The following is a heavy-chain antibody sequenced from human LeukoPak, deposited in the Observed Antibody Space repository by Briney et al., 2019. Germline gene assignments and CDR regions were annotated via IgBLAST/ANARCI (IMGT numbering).Heavy chain of an antibody. CDR2: ISSSSSTI. V-gene: IGHV3-48*01. J-gene: IGHJ4*02. CDR1: GFTFSSYS. Sequence: GGSLRLSCAASGFTFSSYSMNWVRQAPGKGLEWVSYISSSSSTIYYADSVKGRFTISRDNAKNSLYLQMNSLRAEDTAVYYCAARGYGILTGYYNPDYWGQGTLVTVSS. D-gene: IGHD3-9*01. CDR3: AARGYGILTGYYNPDY.